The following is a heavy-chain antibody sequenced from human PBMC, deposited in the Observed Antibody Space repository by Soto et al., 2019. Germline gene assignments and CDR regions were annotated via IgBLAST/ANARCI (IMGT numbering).Heavy chain of an antibody. D-gene: IGHD2-15*01. CDR1: RYTFTSYG. V-gene: IGHV1-18*01. J-gene: IGHJ3*02. Sequence: QVQLVQSGAEVKKPGASVKVSCKASRYTFTSYGISWVRQAPGQGLEWMGWISVHNGNTNYAQKLQGRVTMTTDTSTSTAYMELRSLRSDDTAMYYCARGWRYCSGGSCYSAAFDIWGQGTMVTVSS. CDR2: ISVHNGNT. CDR3: ARGWRYCSGGSCYSAAFDI.